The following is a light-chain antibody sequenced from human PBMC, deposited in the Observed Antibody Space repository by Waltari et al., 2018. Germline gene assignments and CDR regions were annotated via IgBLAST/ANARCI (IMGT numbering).Light chain of an antibody. Sequence: DIQLTQSPSSVSASVGDRVTFTCRAIQDIGFWLAWYQQRPGKAPKLLISLASSLQTGVPSRFSGRGSGTEFTLTISSLQPEDFATYYCQQADSFPYTFGQGTKLEIK. CDR1: QDIGFW. V-gene: IGKV1-12*01. CDR3: QQADSFPYT. CDR2: LAS. J-gene: IGKJ2*01.